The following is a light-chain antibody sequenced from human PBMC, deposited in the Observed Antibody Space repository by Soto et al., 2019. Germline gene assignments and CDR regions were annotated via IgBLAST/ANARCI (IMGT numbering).Light chain of an antibody. CDR3: SSYTCSSTYV. Sequence: QSVLTQPPSVSGSPGQSVTISCTGTSSDVGSYNRVSWYQQPPGTAPKLMIYDVSNRPSGVPDRFSGSKSGNAASLTISGLQAEDEADYYCSSYTCSSTYVFGTGTKVTVL. CDR2: DVS. V-gene: IGLV2-18*02. J-gene: IGLJ1*01. CDR1: SSDVGSYNR.